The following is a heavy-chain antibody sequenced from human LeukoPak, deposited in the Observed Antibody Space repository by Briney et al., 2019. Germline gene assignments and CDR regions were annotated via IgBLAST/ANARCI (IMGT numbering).Heavy chain of an antibody. D-gene: IGHD2-15*01. J-gene: IGHJ4*02. CDR2: INAGNGNT. V-gene: IGHV1-3*01. CDR3: ARDRCSGGSCYPPGTYLDY. Sequence: ASVKVSCKASGYTFTSYAMHWVRQAPGQRLEWMGWINAGNGNTKYSQKFQGRVTITRDTSASTAYMELSSLRSEDTAVYYCARDRCSGGSCYPPGTYLDYWGQGTLVTVSS. CDR1: GYTFTSYA.